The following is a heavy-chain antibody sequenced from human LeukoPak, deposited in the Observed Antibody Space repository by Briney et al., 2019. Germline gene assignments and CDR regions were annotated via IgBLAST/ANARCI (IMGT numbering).Heavy chain of an antibody. J-gene: IGHJ6*03. CDR2: IYSSGSA. Sequence: SETLSLTCTVSGGSIRNSYWSWIRQPAGKGLEWIGRIYSSGSAGYNPSLKSRVTMSVDTSKNQFSLRLDSVTAADTAVYYCARGAANTYYYYLDVWGNGTTVTVSS. CDR3: ARGAANTYYYYLDV. D-gene: IGHD2-15*01. V-gene: IGHV4-4*07. CDR1: GGSIRNSY.